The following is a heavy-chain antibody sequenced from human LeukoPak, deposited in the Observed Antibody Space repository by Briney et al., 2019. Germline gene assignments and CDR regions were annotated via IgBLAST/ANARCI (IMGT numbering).Heavy chain of an antibody. CDR1: GFTFSSYN. CDR3: ARDSQQLVLPDY. J-gene: IGHJ4*02. CDR2: ITSSSSYI. D-gene: IGHD6-6*01. V-gene: IGHV3-21*01. Sequence: PGGSLRLSCAASGFTFSSYNMNWVRQAPGKGLEWASSITSSSSYIYYADSVKGRFTISKDNAKNSLYLQMNSLRAEDTAVYYCARDSQQLVLPDYWGQGTLVTVSS.